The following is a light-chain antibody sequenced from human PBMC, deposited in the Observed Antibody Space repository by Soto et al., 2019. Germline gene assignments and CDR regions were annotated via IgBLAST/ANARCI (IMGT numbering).Light chain of an antibody. Sequence: QSVLTQPRSVSGSPGQSVTISCTGTSSDVGGYNYVSWYQHHPGKAPKLMIYDVIKRPSGVPDRFSGSKSGNAASLTISGLETEDEADYYCCSFAGGDTFHVIFGGGTKLTVL. V-gene: IGLV2-11*01. J-gene: IGLJ2*01. CDR3: CSFAGGDTFHVI. CDR2: DVI. CDR1: SSDVGGYNY.